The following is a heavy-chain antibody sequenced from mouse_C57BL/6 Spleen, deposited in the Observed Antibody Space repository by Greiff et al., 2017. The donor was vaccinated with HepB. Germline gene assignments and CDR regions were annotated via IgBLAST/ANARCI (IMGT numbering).Heavy chain of an antibody. CDR2: IWSGGST. D-gene: IGHD2-1*01. Sequence: QVQLQQSGPGLVQPSQSLSITCTVSGFSLTSYGVHWVRQSPGKGLEWLGVIWSGGSTDYNAAFISRLSISKDNSKSQVFFKMNSLQADDTAIYYCARRRGNHYWYFDVWGTGTTVTVSS. CDR1: GFSLTSYG. J-gene: IGHJ1*03. CDR3: ARRRGNHYWYFDV. V-gene: IGHV2-2*01.